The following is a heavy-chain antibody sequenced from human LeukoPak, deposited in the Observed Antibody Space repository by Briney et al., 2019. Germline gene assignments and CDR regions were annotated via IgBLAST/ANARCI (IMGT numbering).Heavy chain of an antibody. Sequence: SETLSLTCTVSGGSTSNYYWSWIRQPPGKGLEWIGYIYYSGTTNYNPSLKSRVTISVDTSKNQFSLKLSSVTAADTAVYYCARDSTPYGRSGYWGQGTLVTVSP. CDR2: IYYSGTT. J-gene: IGHJ4*02. D-gene: IGHD4-17*01. CDR3: ARDSTPYGRSGY. CDR1: GGSTSNYY. V-gene: IGHV4-59*01.